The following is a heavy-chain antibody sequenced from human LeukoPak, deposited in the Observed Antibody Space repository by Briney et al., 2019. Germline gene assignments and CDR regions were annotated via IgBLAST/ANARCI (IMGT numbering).Heavy chain of an antibody. J-gene: IGHJ3*02. CDR3: ARARRGTSDAFDI. Sequence: GGSLRLSCAASGFTFSDYYMSWIRQAPGKGPEWISYISSSGNSTYYADSVRGRFTISRDNVKNSLYLQMNSLRAEDTAVYYCARARRGTSDAFDIWGQGTMVTVSS. CDR1: GFTFSDYY. CDR2: ISSSGNST. D-gene: IGHD1-14*01. V-gene: IGHV3-11*04.